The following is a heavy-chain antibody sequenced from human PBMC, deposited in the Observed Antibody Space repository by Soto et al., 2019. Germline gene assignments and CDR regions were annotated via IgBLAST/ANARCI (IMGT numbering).Heavy chain of an antibody. D-gene: IGHD3-10*01. V-gene: IGHV1-69*13. CDR1: GDTFSSYS. CDR2: FSHVFGGP. J-gene: IGHJ5*02. CDR3: ARGVTRGSFPPCDL. Sequence: QVHLVQSGAEVKKPGSSVKVSCTSSGDTFSSYSYSWVRLVPGQGLEWMGGFSHVFGGPNYAQNFLDRVTITANQFTRTGYLELSGLTSDDTAVYYCARGVTRGSFPPCDLWGQGTLVTISS.